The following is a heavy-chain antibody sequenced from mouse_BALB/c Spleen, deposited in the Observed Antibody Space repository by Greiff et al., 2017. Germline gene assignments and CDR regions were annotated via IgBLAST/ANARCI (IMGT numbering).Heavy chain of an antibody. V-gene: IGHV5-17*02. CDR3: ARQGYPDAWFAY. J-gene: IGHJ3*01. CDR1: GFTFSSFG. CDR2: ISSGSSTI. Sequence: DVKLQESGGGLVQPGGSRKLSCAASGFTFSSFGMHWVRQAPEKGLEWVAYISSGSSTIYYADTVKGRFTISRDNPKNTLYLQMSSLKSEDTAMYYCARQGYPDAWFAYWGQGTLVTVSA.